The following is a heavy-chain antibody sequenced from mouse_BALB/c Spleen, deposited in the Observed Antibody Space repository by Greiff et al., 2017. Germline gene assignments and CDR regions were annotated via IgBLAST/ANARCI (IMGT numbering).Heavy chain of an antibody. CDR3: ARYDDGFDY. Sequence: EVKVVESGGDLVKPGGSLKLSCAASGFTFSSYGMSWVRQTPDKRLEWVATISSGGSYTYYPDSVKGRFTISRDNAKNTLYLQMSSLKSEDTAMYYCARYDDGFDYWGQGTTLTVSS. CDR1: GFTFSSYG. D-gene: IGHD2-14*01. J-gene: IGHJ2*01. V-gene: IGHV5-6*01. CDR2: ISSGGSYT.